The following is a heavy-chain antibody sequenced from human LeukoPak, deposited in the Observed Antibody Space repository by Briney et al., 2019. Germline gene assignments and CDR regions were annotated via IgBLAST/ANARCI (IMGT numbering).Heavy chain of an antibody. V-gene: IGHV3-23*01. Sequence: GGSLRLSCAASGFPFSSYAMNWVRQAPGKGLEWVSAISETGDRTHYADSVKGRFTVTRDNPKDTLYLQMDSLRAEDTAVYYCAKQFVDIWGQGTLVTVSS. CDR3: AKQFVDI. CDR1: GFPFSSYA. J-gene: IGHJ5*02. D-gene: IGHD5-24*01. CDR2: ISETGDRT.